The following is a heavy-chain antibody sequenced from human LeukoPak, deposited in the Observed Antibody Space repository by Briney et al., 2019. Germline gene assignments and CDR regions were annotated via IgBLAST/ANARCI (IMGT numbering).Heavy chain of an antibody. D-gene: IGHD6-13*01. CDR1: GFTLTTYG. Sequence: GGSPTLFCAASGFTLTTYGMRWVRQAQGKRKKWVANIKQDGSEKYYMDSVKGRFTISRDNAKNSLFLQMSSLRVEDTAVYYCARVAAAVPDQWGQGTLVTVSS. J-gene: IGHJ5*02. V-gene: IGHV3-7*04. CDR3: ARVAAAVPDQ. CDR2: IKQDGSEK.